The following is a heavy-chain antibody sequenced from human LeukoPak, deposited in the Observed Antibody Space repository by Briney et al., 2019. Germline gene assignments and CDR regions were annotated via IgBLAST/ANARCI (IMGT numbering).Heavy chain of an antibody. CDR3: AKTKGYSYGYYFDY. D-gene: IGHD5-18*01. Sequence: QPGGSLRLSCAASGFTFSSYWMSWVRQAPGKGLEWVANIKQDGSEKYYVDSVKGRFTISRDNSKNTLYLQMNSLRAEDTAVYYCAKTKGYSYGYYFDYWGQGTLVTVSS. CDR2: IKQDGSEK. V-gene: IGHV3-7*01. CDR1: GFTFSSYW. J-gene: IGHJ4*02.